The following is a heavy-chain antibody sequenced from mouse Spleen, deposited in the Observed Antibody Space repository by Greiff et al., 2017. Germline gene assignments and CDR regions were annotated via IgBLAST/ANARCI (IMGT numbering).Heavy chain of an antibody. CDR3: AKLYRYDDAMDY. CDR1: GYTFTDYY. V-gene: IGHV1-76*01. D-gene: IGHD2-14*01. Sequence: QVQLQQSGAELVRPGASVKLSCKASGYTFTDYYINWVKQRPGQGLEWIARIYPGSGNTYYNEKFKGKATLTAEKSSSTAYMQLSSLTSEDSAVYFCAKLYRYDDAMDYWGQGTSVTVSS. CDR2: IYPGSGNT. J-gene: IGHJ4*01.